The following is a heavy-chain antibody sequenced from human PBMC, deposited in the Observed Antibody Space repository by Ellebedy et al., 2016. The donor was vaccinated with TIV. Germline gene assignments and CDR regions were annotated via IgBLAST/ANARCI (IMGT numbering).Heavy chain of an antibody. V-gene: IGHV3-9*01. CDR2: ISWNSVII. CDR3: VKDKMMGYYYYGMDV. CDR1: GFNFDDYA. Sequence: PGGSLRLSCAASGFNFDDYAMHWVRQGPGKGLEWVSGISWNSVIIHYADSLKGRFTISRDNAKNYLYLEMNSLRAEDTAVYYCVKDKMMGYYYYGMDVWGQGTTVTVSS. D-gene: IGHD3-16*01. J-gene: IGHJ6*02.